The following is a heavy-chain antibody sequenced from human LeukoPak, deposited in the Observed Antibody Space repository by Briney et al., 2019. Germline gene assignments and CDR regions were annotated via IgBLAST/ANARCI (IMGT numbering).Heavy chain of an antibody. CDR2: ISSRSSTI. V-gene: IGHV3-48*01. Sequence: PGGSLRLSCAASGFTFSSYSMNWVRQAPGKGLEWVSYISSRSSTIYYADSVKGRSTISRDNAKNSLYLQMNSLRAEDTAAYYCASHPNDEGYSSGWYYFDYWGQGTLVTVSS. CDR3: ASHPNDEGYSSGWYYFDY. J-gene: IGHJ4*02. D-gene: IGHD6-19*01. CDR1: GFTFSSYS.